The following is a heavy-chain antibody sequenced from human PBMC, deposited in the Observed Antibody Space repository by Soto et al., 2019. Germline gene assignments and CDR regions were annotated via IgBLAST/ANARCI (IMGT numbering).Heavy chain of an antibody. D-gene: IGHD2-2*02. CDR2: MSPNSGRT. Sequence: QVQLVQSGAEVKKPGASVKVSCKASGYTFSNYDINWVRQATGQGLEWMGWMSPNSGRTGYAQKVQGRGTMTRNTSSSTAYMELSSLRSEDTAVYYCARGKRYTNDYWGQGTLVTVSS. J-gene: IGHJ4*02. CDR1: GYTFSNYD. CDR3: ARGKRYTNDY. V-gene: IGHV1-8*01.